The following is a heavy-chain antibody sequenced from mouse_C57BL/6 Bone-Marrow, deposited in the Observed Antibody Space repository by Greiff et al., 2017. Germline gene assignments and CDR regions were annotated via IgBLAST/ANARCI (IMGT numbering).Heavy chain of an antibody. Sequence: VQLQQPGTELVKPGASVKLSCKASGYTFTSYWMHWVKQRPGQGLEWIGEIDPSDSYTNYNQKFKGKSTLTVDKSSSTAYMQLSSLTSEDSAVYYCARESYYGSSLYYYAMDYWGQGTSVTVSS. V-gene: IGHV1-69*01. D-gene: IGHD1-1*01. J-gene: IGHJ4*01. CDR1: GYTFTSYW. CDR3: ARESYYGSSLYYYAMDY. CDR2: IDPSDSYT.